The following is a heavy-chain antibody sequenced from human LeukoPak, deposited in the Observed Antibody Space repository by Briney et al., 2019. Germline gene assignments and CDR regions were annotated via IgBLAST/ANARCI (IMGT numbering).Heavy chain of an antibody. V-gene: IGHV4-4*08. D-gene: IGHD3-3*02. Sequence: SETLSLTCTVSGGSIRSYYWSWIRQTPGKGLEWIGYIYTSGSTNYNPSLKGRVTMSVDTSKNQFSLKLSSVTAADTAVYYCARSLPFLEWLLDYYYYMDVWGKGTTVTVSS. CDR2: IYTSGST. J-gene: IGHJ6*03. CDR3: ARSLPFLEWLLDYYYYMDV. CDR1: GGSIRSYY.